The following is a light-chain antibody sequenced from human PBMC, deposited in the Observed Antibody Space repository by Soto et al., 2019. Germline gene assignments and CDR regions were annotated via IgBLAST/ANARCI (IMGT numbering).Light chain of an antibody. Sequence: DIQMTQSPSSLSASHGDRVPITCRASQSISSYLNWYQQKPGKAPNILIYTASSLQSGVPSRFRGSGSGTDFTLTINGLQPEDFATYYCQQAASFPITFGQGTRLEIK. CDR3: QQAASFPIT. V-gene: IGKV1-39*01. CDR2: TAS. CDR1: QSISSY. J-gene: IGKJ5*01.